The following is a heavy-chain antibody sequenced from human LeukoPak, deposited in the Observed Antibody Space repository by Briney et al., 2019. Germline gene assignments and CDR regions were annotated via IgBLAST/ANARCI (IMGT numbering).Heavy chain of an antibody. CDR1: GYSFTNYW. J-gene: IGHJ4*02. CDR3: ARSGSGTRFDY. D-gene: IGHD6-19*01. CDR2: IYPGDSDT. Sequence: GESLKISCQGSGYSFTNYWIAWVRQMPGKGLEWMGIIYPGDSDTRYSPSFQGQVTISADKSISTVYLQWSSLKASDTAMFYCARSGSGTRFDYWGQGTQVTVPS. V-gene: IGHV5-51*01.